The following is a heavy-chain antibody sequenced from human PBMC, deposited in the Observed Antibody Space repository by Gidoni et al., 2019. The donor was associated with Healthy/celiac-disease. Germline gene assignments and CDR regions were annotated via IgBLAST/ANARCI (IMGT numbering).Heavy chain of an antibody. CDR3: AKFVGDSSSWYGGFDP. Sequence: CAASGFTFSSYAMSWVRQAPGKGLEWVSAISGSGGSTYYADSVKGRFTISRDNSKNTLYLQMNSLRAEDTAVYYCAKFVGDSSSWYGGFDPWGQGTLVTVSS. CDR1: GFTFSSYA. J-gene: IGHJ5*02. V-gene: IGHV3-23*01. CDR2: ISGSGGST. D-gene: IGHD6-13*01.